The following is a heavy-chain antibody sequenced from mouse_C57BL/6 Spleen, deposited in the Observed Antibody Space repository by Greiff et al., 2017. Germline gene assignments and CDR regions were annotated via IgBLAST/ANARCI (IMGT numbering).Heavy chain of an antibody. CDR1: GFTFSDYG. V-gene: IGHV5-17*01. CDR2: ISSGSSTI. Sequence: EVQLQESGGGLVKPGGSLKLSCAASGFTFSDYGMHWVRQAPEKGLEWVAYISSGSSTIYYADTVKGRFTISRDNAKNTLFLQMTSLRSEDTAMYYCARHYYGSSPAWFAYWGQGTLVTVSA. CDR3: ARHYYGSSPAWFAY. J-gene: IGHJ3*01. D-gene: IGHD1-1*01.